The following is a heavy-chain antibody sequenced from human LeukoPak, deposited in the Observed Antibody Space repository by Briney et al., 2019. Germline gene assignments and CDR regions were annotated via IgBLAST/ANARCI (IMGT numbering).Heavy chain of an antibody. D-gene: IGHD5-18*01. J-gene: IGHJ4*02. CDR3: ARLNSLTAVDTAMAILDY. CDR2: IYYSGST. CDR1: GCSISSYY. V-gene: IGHV4-59*08. Sequence: SETLSLTCTVSGCSISSYYWSWIRQPPGQGLEWIGYIYYSGSTNYNPSLKSRVTISVDTSKNQFSLKLSSVTAADTAVYYCARLNSLTAVDTAMAILDYWGQGTLVTVSS.